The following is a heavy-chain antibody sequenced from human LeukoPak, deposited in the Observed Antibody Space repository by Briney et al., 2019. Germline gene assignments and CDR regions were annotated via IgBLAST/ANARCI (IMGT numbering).Heavy chain of an antibody. CDR3: ARDLSPASSYYMDV. CDR2: IYHSGST. V-gene: IGHV4-30-2*01. CDR1: GGSINSGSYY. Sequence: PSQTLSLACTVSGGSINSGSYYWSWIRQPPGKGLEWIGYIYHSGSTYYNPSLKSRVTISVDRSKNQFSLKLSSVTAADTAVYYCARDLSPASSYYMDVWGKGTTVTVSS. J-gene: IGHJ6*03.